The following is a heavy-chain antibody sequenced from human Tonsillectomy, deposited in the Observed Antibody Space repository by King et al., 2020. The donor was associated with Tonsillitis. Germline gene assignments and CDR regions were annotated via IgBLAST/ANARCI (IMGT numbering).Heavy chain of an antibody. CDR1: GFTFSSYS. Sequence: VQLVESGGGLVQPGGSLRLSCAASGFTFSSYSMNWVRQAPGKGLEWVSYISSSGSTKYFADSVKGRCTISRDNAKNSLYLQMNSLRAEDTAVYYCARVGEVVPAAMSVGYYYYGMDVWGQGTTVTVSS. V-gene: IGHV3-48*01. CDR3: ARVGEVVPAAMSVGYYYYGMDV. CDR2: ISSSGSTK. D-gene: IGHD2-2*01. J-gene: IGHJ6*02.